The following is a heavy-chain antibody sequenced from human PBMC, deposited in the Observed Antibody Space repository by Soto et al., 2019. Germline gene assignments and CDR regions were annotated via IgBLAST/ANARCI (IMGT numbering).Heavy chain of an antibody. J-gene: IGHJ3*02. D-gene: IGHD3-10*01. CDR2: INHSGST. CDR3: AIAMAHDALDI. CDR1: GGSFSGYY. Sequence: SETLSLTCAVYGGSFSGYYWSWIRQPPGKGLEWIGEINHSGSTNYDPSLKSRVTISVDTSKNQFSLKLRSVTAADTAVYYCAIAMAHDALDIWGQRTMVTLSS. V-gene: IGHV4-34*01.